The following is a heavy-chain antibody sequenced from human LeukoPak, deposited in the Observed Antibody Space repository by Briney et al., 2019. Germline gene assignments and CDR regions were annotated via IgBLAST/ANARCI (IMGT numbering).Heavy chain of an antibody. CDR1: GFTFSTYG. J-gene: IGHJ6*04. Sequence: QAGGSLRLSCAASGFTFSTYGMNWVRQAPGKGLEWVSVISGSGGSTYYADSVKGRFTISRDNAKNSLYLQMNSLRAEDTAVYYCAELGITMIGGVWGKGTTVTISS. CDR2: ISGSGGST. V-gene: IGHV3-23*01. D-gene: IGHD3-10*02. CDR3: AELGITMIGGV.